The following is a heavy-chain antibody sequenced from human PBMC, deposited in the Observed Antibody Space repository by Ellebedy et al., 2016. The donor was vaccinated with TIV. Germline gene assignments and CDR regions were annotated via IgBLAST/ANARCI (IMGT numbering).Heavy chain of an antibody. CDR3: ARVNQWQGFDL. CDR2: MNPDRGNT. Sequence: ASVKVSXXASGYTFTEFDINWVRQARGQGLEWMGWMNPDRGNTGYAQKFQGRVTMTRNTSISTAYMELSSLTSEDTAVYYCARVNQWQGFDLWGQGTLVTVSS. J-gene: IGHJ5*02. D-gene: IGHD6-19*01. CDR1: GYTFTEFD. V-gene: IGHV1-8*01.